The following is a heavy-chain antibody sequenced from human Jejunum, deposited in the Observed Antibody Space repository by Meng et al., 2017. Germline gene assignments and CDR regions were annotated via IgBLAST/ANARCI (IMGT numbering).Heavy chain of an antibody. J-gene: IGHJ5*02. D-gene: IGHD3-16*01. Sequence: QVLLQEAGPGLGKPSGTLSLTCAVSGVSISSSHWWSWVRQPPGKGLEWIGEIFHGGSTNYNSSLKSRVSISVDKSKNQFSLELSSVTAADTAVYYCSNYVWGSRPTGVLSWGQGTLVTVSS. CDR3: SNYVWGSRPTGVLS. CDR2: IFHGGST. CDR1: GVSISSSHW. V-gene: IGHV4-4*02.